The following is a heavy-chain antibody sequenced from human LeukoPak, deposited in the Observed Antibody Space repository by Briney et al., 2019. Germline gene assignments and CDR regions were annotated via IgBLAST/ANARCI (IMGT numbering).Heavy chain of an antibody. CDR2: MYNSGST. CDR3: ARAANSGWSHFDY. Sequence: PSETLSLTCTVSGGSISSYYWSWIRQPPGKGLEWIGYMYNSGSTNYNPSLKSRVILLVDTSKNQFSLQLSSVTAADTAVYYCARAANSGWSHFDYWGQGTLVTVSS. J-gene: IGHJ4*02. D-gene: IGHD6-19*01. V-gene: IGHV4-59*01. CDR1: GGSISSYY.